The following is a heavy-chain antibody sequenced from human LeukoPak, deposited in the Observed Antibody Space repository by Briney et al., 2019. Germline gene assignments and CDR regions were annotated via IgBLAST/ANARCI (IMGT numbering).Heavy chain of an antibody. J-gene: IGHJ2*01. Sequence: SQTLSLTCTVSGGSISSGGYYWSWIRQHPGKGLEWIGYIYYSGSTYYNPSLKSRVTISVDTSKNQFSLKLSSVTAADTAVYYCARETLTYYDILTGPYWYFDLWGRGTLVTVSS. CDR1: GGSISSGGYY. CDR2: IYYSGST. D-gene: IGHD3-9*01. V-gene: IGHV4-31*03. CDR3: ARETLTYYDILTGPYWYFDL.